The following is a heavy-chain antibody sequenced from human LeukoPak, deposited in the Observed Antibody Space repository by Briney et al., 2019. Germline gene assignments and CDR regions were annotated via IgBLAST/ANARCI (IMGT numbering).Heavy chain of an antibody. Sequence: ASVKVSCKASGGTFSSYAISWVRQAPGQGLEWMGGIIPIFGTANYAQKFQGRVTITADKSTSTAYMELSSLRSEDTAVYYCARFDYGDYGLSSWGQGTLVTVSS. V-gene: IGHV1-69*06. J-gene: IGHJ4*02. CDR3: ARFDYGDYGLSS. D-gene: IGHD4-17*01. CDR1: GGTFSSYA. CDR2: IIPIFGTA.